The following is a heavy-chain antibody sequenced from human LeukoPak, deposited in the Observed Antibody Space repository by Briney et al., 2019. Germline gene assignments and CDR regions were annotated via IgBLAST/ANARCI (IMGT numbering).Heavy chain of an antibody. J-gene: IGHJ4*02. Sequence: NPSETLSLTCTVSGGSISSYYWSWIRQPPGKGLEWIGYIYYSGSTNYNPSLKSRVTVSVDTSQNQFSLKVSSVTAADTAVYYCARVSRSGWYYFDYWGQGTLVTVSS. CDR3: ARVSRSGWYYFDY. D-gene: IGHD6-19*01. V-gene: IGHV4-59*01. CDR2: IYYSGST. CDR1: GGSISSYY.